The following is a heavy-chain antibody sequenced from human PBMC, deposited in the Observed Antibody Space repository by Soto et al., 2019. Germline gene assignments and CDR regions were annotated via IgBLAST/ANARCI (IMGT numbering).Heavy chain of an antibody. CDR2: FDPEDGET. CDR3: AARYYDSSGYLRFDD. J-gene: IGHJ4*02. Sequence: GASVKVSCKVSGYTLTELSMHWVRQAPGKGLEWMGGFDPEDGETIYAQKFQGRVTMTEDTSTDTAYMELSSLRTEDTAVYYCAARYYDSSGYLRFDDWGQGTLVTVSS. V-gene: IGHV1-24*01. D-gene: IGHD3-22*01. CDR1: GYTLTELS.